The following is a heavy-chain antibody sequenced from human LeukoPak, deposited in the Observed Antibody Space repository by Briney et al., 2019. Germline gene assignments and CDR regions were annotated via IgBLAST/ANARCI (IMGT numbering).Heavy chain of an antibody. CDR2: IKADGSGA. J-gene: IGHJ4*02. Sequence: PGGSLRLSCAASGFTFISPRMSWGRQAPGKGLEWVATIKADGSGAYYVDSVKGRFTISRDNAKNSLYLQMNSLRAEDTAVYFCARYTRPIDYWGQGTLVTVSS. V-gene: IGHV3-7*05. D-gene: IGHD6-13*01. CDR1: GFTFISPR. CDR3: ARYTRPIDY.